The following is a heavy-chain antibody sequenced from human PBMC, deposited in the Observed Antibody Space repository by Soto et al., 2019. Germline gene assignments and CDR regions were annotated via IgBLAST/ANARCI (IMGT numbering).Heavy chain of an antibody. J-gene: IGHJ6*02. CDR1: GGSISSYY. Sequence: SETLSLTCTVSGGSISSYYWSWIRQPAGKGLEWIGRIYTSGSTNYNPSLKSRVTMSVDTSKNQFSLKLSSVTAADTAVYYCAGGVVIDYYYYYGMDVWGQGTTVTVSS. CDR3: AGGVVIDYYYYYGMDV. CDR2: IYTSGST. D-gene: IGHD3-3*01. V-gene: IGHV4-4*07.